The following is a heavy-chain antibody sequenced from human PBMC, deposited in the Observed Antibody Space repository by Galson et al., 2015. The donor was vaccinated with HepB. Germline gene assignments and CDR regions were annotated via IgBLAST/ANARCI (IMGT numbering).Heavy chain of an antibody. CDR2: FDPEDGET. D-gene: IGHD6-19*01. Sequence: SVKVSCKVSGYALTELSMHWVRQAPGKGLEWMGGFDPEDGETIYAQKFQGRVTMTEDTSTDTAYMELSSLRSEDTAVYYCATRIQNGYSSGWSMSNWGQGTLVTVSS. V-gene: IGHV1-24*01. CDR3: ATRIQNGYSSGWSMSN. CDR1: GYALTELS. J-gene: IGHJ4*02.